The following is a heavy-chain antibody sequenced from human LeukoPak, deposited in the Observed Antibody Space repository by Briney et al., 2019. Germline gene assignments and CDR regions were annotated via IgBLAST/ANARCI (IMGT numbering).Heavy chain of an antibody. CDR3: ATDGMITFGGVIVIDPDY. V-gene: IGHV1-46*01. D-gene: IGHD3-16*02. CDR2: INPSGGST. J-gene: IGHJ4*02. Sequence: ASVKVSCKASGYTFTTYYMHWVRQAPGQGLEWMGIINPSGGSTSYAQKFQGRVTMTRDTSTSTVYMEVSSLRSEDTAVYYCATDGMITFGGVIVIDPDYWGQGALVTVSS. CDR1: GYTFTTYY.